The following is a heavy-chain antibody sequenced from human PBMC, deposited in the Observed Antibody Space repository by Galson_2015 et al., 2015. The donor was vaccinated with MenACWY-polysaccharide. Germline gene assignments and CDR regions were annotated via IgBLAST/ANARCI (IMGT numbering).Heavy chain of an antibody. V-gene: IGHV3-74*01. D-gene: IGHD2-15*01. Sequence: SLRLSCAASGFSFNTYWMHWVRHAPGKGLVWVSRINGDGSATGYADSVRGRFTISRDNAKNTLYLEMNSLRAEDTAVYYCTKAVAKYFRVSSCDFTRFDPWGQGTLVSVSS. CDR3: TKAVAKYFRVSSCDFTRFDP. J-gene: IGHJ5*02. CDR2: INGDGSAT. CDR1: GFSFNTYW.